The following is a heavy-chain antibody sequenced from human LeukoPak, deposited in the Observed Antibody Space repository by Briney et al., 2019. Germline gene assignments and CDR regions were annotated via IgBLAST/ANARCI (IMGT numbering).Heavy chain of an antibody. V-gene: IGHV5-51*01. J-gene: IGHJ6*02. CDR3: ARLAAGTDYYYGMDV. CDR1: GYSFTSYW. D-gene: IGHD6-13*01. CDR2: IYPGDSDT. Sequence: GGSLQISCKGSGYSFTSYWVGWVRPMPGKGLEWMGIIYPGDSDTRYSPSFQGQVTISANKSISTPYLQWSNLQASDTAMYYCARLAAGTDYYYGMDVWGQGTTVTVSS.